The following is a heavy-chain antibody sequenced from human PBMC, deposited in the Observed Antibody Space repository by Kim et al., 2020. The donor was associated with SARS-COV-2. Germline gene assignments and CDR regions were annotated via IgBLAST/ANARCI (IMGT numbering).Heavy chain of an antibody. CDR3: ARILEFPHSYNSYYYGMDV. CDR2: IDWDDDK. CDR1: GFSLSTSGMC. D-gene: IGHD1-1*01. J-gene: IGHJ6*02. Sequence: SGPTLVNPTQTLTLTCTFSGFSLSTSGMCVSWIRQPPGKALEWLALIDWDDDKYYSTSLKTRLTISKDTSKNQVVLTMTNMDPVDTATYYCARILEFPHSYNSYYYGMDVWGQGTTVTVSS. V-gene: IGHV2-70*01.